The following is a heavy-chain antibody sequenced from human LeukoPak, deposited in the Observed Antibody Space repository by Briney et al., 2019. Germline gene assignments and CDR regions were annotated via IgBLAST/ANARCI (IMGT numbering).Heavy chain of an antibody. Sequence: GGSLRPSCAASGFTFSSYWMSWVRQAPGKGLEWVANIKQDGSEKYYVDSVKGRFTISRDNAKNSLYLQMNSLRAEDTAVYYCARRATIFGVRPSWFDPWGQGTLVTVSS. D-gene: IGHD3-3*01. CDR1: GFTFSSYW. CDR2: IKQDGSEK. J-gene: IGHJ5*02. CDR3: ARRATIFGVRPSWFDP. V-gene: IGHV3-7*01.